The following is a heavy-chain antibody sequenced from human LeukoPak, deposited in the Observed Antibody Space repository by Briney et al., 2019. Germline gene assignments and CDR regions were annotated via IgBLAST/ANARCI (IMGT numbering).Heavy chain of an antibody. CDR3: ARTMPVGYYYYCYGMDV. D-gene: IGHD2-2*01. CDR1: GGSISSYY. CDR2: IYYSGST. J-gene: IGHJ6*02. V-gene: IGHV4-59*08. Sequence: SETLSLTCTVSGGSISSYYWSWIRQPPGKGLEWIGYIYYSGSTNYNPSLKSRVTISVDTSKNQFSLKLSSVTAADTAAYYCARTMPVGYYYYCYGMDVWGQGTTVTVSS.